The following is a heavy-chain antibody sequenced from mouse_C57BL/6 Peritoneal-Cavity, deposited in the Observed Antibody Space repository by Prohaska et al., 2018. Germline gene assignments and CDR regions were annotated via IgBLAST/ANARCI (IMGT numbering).Heavy chain of an antibody. CDR1: GFPITSGYY. CDR2: ITHSGET. CDR3: AGDRSGYGYFDV. D-gene: IGHD2-2*01. V-gene: IGHV12-3*01. Sequence: QMQLQESGPGLVTPSQSLFLTCSITGFPITSGYYWIWIRQSPGKPLEWMGYITHSGETFYNPSLQSPISITRETSKNQFFRQLNSVTTEDTAMYYCAGDRSGYGYFDVWGTGTTVTVAS. J-gene: IGHJ1*03.